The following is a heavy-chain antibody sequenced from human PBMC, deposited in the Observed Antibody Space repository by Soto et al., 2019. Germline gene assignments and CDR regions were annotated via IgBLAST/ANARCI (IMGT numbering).Heavy chain of an antibody. D-gene: IGHD6-19*01. Sequence: GGSLRLSCGASGFTFSSYAMSWVRQAPGKGLEWVSAISGSGGSTYYADSVKGRFTISRDNSKNTLYLQMNSLRAEDTAVYYCAKAGGIAVAGTQDLYYYYGMDVWGQGTTVTVSS. J-gene: IGHJ6*02. CDR3: AKAGGIAVAGTQDLYYYYGMDV. CDR1: GFTFSSYA. V-gene: IGHV3-23*01. CDR2: ISGSGGST.